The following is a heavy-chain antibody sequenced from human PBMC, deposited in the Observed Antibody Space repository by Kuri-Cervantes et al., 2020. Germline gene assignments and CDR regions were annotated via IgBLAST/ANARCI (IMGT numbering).Heavy chain of an antibody. CDR1: GYTFTSYD. Sequence: ASVKVSCKASGYTFTSYDINWVRQATGQGLEWMGWMNPNSGNTGYAQKFQGRVTMTRNTSISTAYMELSSLRSEDTAVYYCARGYSGYDYGYYYYCMDVWGKGTTVTVSS. CDR3: ARGYSGYDYGYYYYCMDV. V-gene: IGHV1-8*02. J-gene: IGHJ6*03. D-gene: IGHD5-12*01. CDR2: MNPNSGNT.